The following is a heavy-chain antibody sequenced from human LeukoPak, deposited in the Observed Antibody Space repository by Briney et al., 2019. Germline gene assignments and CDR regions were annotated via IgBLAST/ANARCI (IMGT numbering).Heavy chain of an antibody. Sequence: PSETLSPTCAVYGGSFSGYYWSWIRQPPGKGLEWIGEINHSGSTNYNPSPKSRVTISVDTSKDQFSLKLSSVTAADTAVYYCARGTPRYSSRGIDYWGQGTLVTVSS. CDR3: ARGTPRYSSRGIDY. D-gene: IGHD6-13*01. CDR1: GGSFSGYY. V-gene: IGHV4-34*01. CDR2: INHSGST. J-gene: IGHJ4*02.